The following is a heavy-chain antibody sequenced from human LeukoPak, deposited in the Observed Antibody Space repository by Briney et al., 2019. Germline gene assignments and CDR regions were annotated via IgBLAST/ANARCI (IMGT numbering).Heavy chain of an antibody. CDR1: GGSISRYY. V-gene: IGHV4-4*07. Sequence: SETLSLTCSVSGGSISRYYWSWVRQPARKGLAWVGCISVRGSTNYNPALTSRVTISGDTSRTQVSLKMKYVTAADTAVYFCASLGGTYDYWGQGTLVTVSS. CDR3: ASLGGTYDY. D-gene: IGHD1-26*01. CDR2: ISVRGST. J-gene: IGHJ4*02.